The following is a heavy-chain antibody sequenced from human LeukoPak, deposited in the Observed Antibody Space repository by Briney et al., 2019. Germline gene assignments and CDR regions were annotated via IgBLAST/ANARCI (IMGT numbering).Heavy chain of an antibody. Sequence: PSETLSLTCTVSGGSVSGYYWSWLRQPAGKGLECIGRIYTRGSTHYNPSLESRVTVSVDTSKNQFSLKLSSVTAADTAVYYCARDLPSGSYHYFDYWGQGTLVTVSS. CDR2: IYTRGST. CDR3: ARDLPSGSYHYFDY. V-gene: IGHV4-4*07. D-gene: IGHD1-26*01. CDR1: GGSVSGYY. J-gene: IGHJ4*02.